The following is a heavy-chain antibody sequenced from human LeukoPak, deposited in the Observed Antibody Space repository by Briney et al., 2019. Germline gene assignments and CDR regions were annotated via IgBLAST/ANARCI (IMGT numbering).Heavy chain of an antibody. CDR2: IYSGGST. J-gene: IGHJ4*02. V-gene: IGHV3-53*01. Sequence: GGSLRLSCAASGFTFSNVWMSWVRQAPGKGLEWVSVIYSGGSTYYADTVKGRFTISRDNSKNTLYLQMNSLRAEDTAVYYCARAVAGTGEYYFDYWGQGTLVTVSS. D-gene: IGHD6-19*01. CDR3: ARAVAGTGEYYFDY. CDR1: GFTFSNVW.